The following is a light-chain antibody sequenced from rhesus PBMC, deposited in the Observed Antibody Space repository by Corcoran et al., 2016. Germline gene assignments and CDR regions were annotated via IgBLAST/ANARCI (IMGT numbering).Light chain of an antibody. V-gene: IGKV1-22*01. CDR1: QDISSW. J-gene: IGKJ4*01. CDR3: QQYSSRPLT. CDR2: KAS. Sequence: DIQMTQSPSSLSASVGDTVSITCRASQDISSWLVWYQQKPGKAPKLLNYKASSLQGGVPSRFSGSGSGTYFTLTISSLQSEDFATYYCQQYSSRPLTFGGGTKVELK.